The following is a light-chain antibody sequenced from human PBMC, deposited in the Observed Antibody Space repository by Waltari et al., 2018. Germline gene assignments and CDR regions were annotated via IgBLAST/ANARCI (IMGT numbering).Light chain of an antibody. CDR3: QNYERLPVT. Sequence: EAVLTQSPGPLSLSPGERATLSCRASKNIGRTLTWYQQKPGQSPRLLMYGASIRAAGIPDRFSGSGSGTDFILTITRLEPEDFAVYYCQNYERLPVTFGQGTKVEIK. CDR1: KNIGRT. CDR2: GAS. V-gene: IGKV3-20*01. J-gene: IGKJ1*01.